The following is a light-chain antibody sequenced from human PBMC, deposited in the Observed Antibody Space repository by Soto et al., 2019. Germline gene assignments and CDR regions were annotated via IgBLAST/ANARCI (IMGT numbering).Light chain of an antibody. J-gene: IGKJ3*01. CDR2: DDS. CDR3: PQYNAYYR. V-gene: IGKV1-39*02. CDR1: QSITTY. Sequence: IQMTQSPSLLSASVGDRGNITRRASQSITTYLNWYRQKPGKDPVLLIYDDSTLQGGVQSRFRGTGSGTEFTLTISSLQPEDFATYYCPQYNAYYRFGTGTKVDIK.